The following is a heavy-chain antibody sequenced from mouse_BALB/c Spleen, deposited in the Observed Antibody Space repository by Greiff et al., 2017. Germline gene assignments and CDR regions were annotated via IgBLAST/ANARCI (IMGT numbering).Heavy chain of an antibody. D-gene: IGHD1-2*01. CDR3: AKLYGYDY. CDR1: GFTFSSYA. CDR2: ISSGGST. V-gene: IGHV5-6-5*01. J-gene: IGHJ2*01. Sequence: EVQGVESGGGLVKPGGSLKLSCAASGFTFSSYAMSWVRQTPEKRLEWVASISSGGSTYYPDSVKGRFTISRDNARNILYLQMSSLRSEDTAMYYCAKLYGYDYWGQGTTLTVSS.